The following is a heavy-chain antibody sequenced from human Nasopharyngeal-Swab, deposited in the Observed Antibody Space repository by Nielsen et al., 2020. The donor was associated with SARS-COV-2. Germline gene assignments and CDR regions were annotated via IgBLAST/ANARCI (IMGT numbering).Heavy chain of an antibody. Sequence: GESLKISCAASGFTFSTYAMTWVRQAPGKGLEWVAFIAHDASNEYYGDSVKGRFSISRDSSKNTLYLQMNSLRAEDTALYHCARPLSRDSTWTTEANWFDPWGQGTLVTVSS. D-gene: IGHD6-13*01. CDR3: ARPLSRDSTWTTEANWFDP. V-gene: IGHV3-30*03. J-gene: IGHJ5*02. CDR2: IAHDASNE. CDR1: GFTFSTYA.